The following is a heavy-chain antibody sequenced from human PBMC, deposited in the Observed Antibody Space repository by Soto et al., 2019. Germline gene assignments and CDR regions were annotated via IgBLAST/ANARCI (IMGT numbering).Heavy chain of an antibody. J-gene: IGHJ4*02. Sequence: PSETLSLTCTVSGGSLGSSSYYWGWIRQSPGKGLEWIGNIYYSGNTFYNPSLKSRVTISLDTSKTQMYLHLSAVAAAHRDLFNCGSIAEPGTTHFDFGRQRNLVTVSS. D-gene: IGHD1-1*01. CDR3: GSIAEPGTTHFDF. V-gene: IGHV4-39*01. CDR2: IYYSGNT. CDR1: GGSLGSSSYY.